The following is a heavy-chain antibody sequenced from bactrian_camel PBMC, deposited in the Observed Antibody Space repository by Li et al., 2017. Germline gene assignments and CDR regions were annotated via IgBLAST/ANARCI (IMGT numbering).Heavy chain of an antibody. V-gene: IGHV3-3*01. Sequence: SGNAGSTNSVGWFRQAPGKEREGLAAIYTGGHSTYYADSVKGRFTISEDNAKSTVDLQMNSLKPGDTAVYYCAADGGVSDYVSRPFAYWGQGTQVTVS. CDR3: AADGGVSDYVSRPFAY. D-gene: IGHD4*01. CDR1: GNAGSTNS. CDR2: IYTGGHST. J-gene: IGHJ6*01.